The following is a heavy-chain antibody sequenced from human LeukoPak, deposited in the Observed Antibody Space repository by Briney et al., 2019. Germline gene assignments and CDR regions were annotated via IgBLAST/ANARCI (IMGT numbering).Heavy chain of an antibody. V-gene: IGHV5-51*01. J-gene: IGHJ4*02. CDR1: GCSFTSYW. CDR2: IYPGDSDT. D-gene: IGHD6-13*01. CDR3: ARAIAAAYTPLDY. Sequence: GESLKISCKGSGCSFTSYWIGWVRQMPGKGLEWMGIIYPGDSDTRYSPSFQGQVTISADKSISTAYLQWSSLKASDTAMYYCARAIAAAYTPLDYWGQGTLVTVSS.